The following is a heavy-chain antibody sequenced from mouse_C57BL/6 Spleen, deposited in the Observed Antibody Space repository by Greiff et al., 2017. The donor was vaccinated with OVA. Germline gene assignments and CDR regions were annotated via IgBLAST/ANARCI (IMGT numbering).Heavy chain of an antibody. CDR1: GYTFTDYY. CDR3: ARWDYFDY. V-gene: IGHV1-26*01. Sequence: EVQLQQSGPELVKPGASVKISCKASGYTFTDYYMNWVKQSHGKSLEWIGDINPNNGGTSYNQKFKGKATLTVDKSSSTAYMVLRSLTSEDSAVYYCARWDYFDYWGQGTTLTVSS. J-gene: IGHJ2*01. CDR2: INPNNGGT.